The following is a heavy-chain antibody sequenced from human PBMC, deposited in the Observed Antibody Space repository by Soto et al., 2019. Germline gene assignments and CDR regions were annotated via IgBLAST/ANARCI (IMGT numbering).Heavy chain of an antibody. CDR3: TIVTPRNNLYYFSGLDV. V-gene: IGHV3-30-3*01. Sequence: QVRLVESGGGVVQPGRSLRLSCVASGFTFGTYAIHWVRQAPGKGLQWVALISYEGSNTYYADSVKGRFTISKDNSKNTLYLEMNTLRPEDTAVYYCTIVTPRNNLYYFSGLDVWGQGTSVIVSS. CDR1: GFTFGTYA. J-gene: IGHJ6*02. CDR2: ISYEGSNT. D-gene: IGHD1-1*01.